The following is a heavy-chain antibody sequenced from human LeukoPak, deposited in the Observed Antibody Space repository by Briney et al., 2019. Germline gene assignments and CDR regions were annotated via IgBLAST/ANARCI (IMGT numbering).Heavy chain of an antibody. D-gene: IGHD6-6*01. J-gene: IGHJ5*02. CDR3: ARGPQYRNSPGLVGRCVDP. CDR2: IYSGGST. CDR1: GFTFSSNY. V-gene: IGHV3-53*01. Sequence: GGSLRLSCPPSGFTFSSNYMSRVRQAPGKGLEWVSVIYSGGSTYYANSVKGRFTISRDNSKNTLYLQMDTLRAEDTAVYYCARGPQYRNSPGLVGRCVDPWGQGTLVTVSS.